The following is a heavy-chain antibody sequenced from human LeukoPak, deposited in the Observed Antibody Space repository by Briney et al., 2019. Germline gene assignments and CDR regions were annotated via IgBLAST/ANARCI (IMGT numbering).Heavy chain of an antibody. CDR3: ARPRDVIVVAIGRVPDAFDI. CDR2: IYYSGST. V-gene: IGHV4-39*01. CDR1: GGTVSSSSYY. Sequence: SETLFLTCNVSGGTVSSSSYYWGWIRQPPGKGLEWIGTIYYSGSTYYSPSLKSRVTISVDSSKNQFSLKLNSVTAADTAVYYCARPRDVIVVAIGRVPDAFDIWGQGTMVTVSS. D-gene: IGHD3-22*01. J-gene: IGHJ3*02.